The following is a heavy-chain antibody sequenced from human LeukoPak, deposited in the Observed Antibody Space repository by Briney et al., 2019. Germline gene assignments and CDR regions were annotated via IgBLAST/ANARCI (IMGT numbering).Heavy chain of an antibody. CDR2: ISWNSGSI. V-gene: IGHV3-9*01. CDR3: AKVKWGVTDY. J-gene: IGHJ4*02. D-gene: IGHD1-26*01. CDR1: GFIFDDYA. Sequence: PGGSLRLSCAASGFIFDDYAIHWVRQAPGKGLEWVSGISWNSGSIDYADSVKGRFTISRDNAKSSLYLQMNSLRAEDTAVYYCAKVKWGVTDYWGQGTLVTVSS.